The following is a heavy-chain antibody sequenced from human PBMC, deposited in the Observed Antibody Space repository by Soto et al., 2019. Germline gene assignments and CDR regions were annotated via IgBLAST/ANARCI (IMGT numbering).Heavy chain of an antibody. V-gene: IGHV4-34*01. CDR3: ARRYYDILTVYWDVFDV. Sequence: PSETLSLTCAVYGGSFSGYYWSWIRQPPGKGLGWIGEINHSGSTNYNPSLKSRVTISVDTSKNQFSLKLSAVTAADTAVYYCARRYYDILTVYWDVFDVWGQGTMVTVSS. CDR2: INHSGST. J-gene: IGHJ3*01. CDR1: GGSFSGYY. D-gene: IGHD3-9*01.